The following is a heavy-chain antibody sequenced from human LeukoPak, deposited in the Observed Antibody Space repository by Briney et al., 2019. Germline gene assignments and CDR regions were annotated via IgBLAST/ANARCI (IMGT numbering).Heavy chain of an antibody. CDR2: VDPNSGGT. V-gene: IGHV1-2*02. CDR1: GYTFTGYY. CDR3: ARDPEGFGGSNDLFDP. J-gene: IGHJ5*02. D-gene: IGHD3-10*01. Sequence: GASVKVSCKACGYTFTGYYMHWVRQAPGQGLEWMGWVDPNSGGTKYAQKFQGRVTMTRDTSISTAYMELTRLRYDDTAVYYCARDPEGFGGSNDLFDPWGQGTLVTVS.